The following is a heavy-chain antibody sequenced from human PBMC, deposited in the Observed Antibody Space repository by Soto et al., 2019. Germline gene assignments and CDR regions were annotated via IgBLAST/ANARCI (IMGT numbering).Heavy chain of an antibody. CDR3: AVYSPVRYYFDY. D-gene: IGHD5-18*01. Sequence: SETLSLTCTVSGGSISSGGYYWSWIRQHPGKGLEWIGYIYYSGSTYYNPSLKSRVTISVDTSKNQFSLKLSSVTAADTAVYYCAVYSPVRYYFDYWGQGTLVTVSS. CDR1: GGSISSGGYY. J-gene: IGHJ4*02. CDR2: IYYSGST. V-gene: IGHV4-31*03.